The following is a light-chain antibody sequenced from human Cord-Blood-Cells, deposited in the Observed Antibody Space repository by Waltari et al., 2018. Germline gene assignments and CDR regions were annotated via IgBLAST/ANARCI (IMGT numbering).Light chain of an antibody. CDR1: QSVSSN. CDR2: GAS. CDR3: QQYNNWPFT. V-gene: IGKV3-15*01. J-gene: IGKJ3*01. Sequence: EIVMTQSPATLSVSPGERATLSCRASQSVSSNLAWYQQKPGQAPRLLIYGASTRATGIPAGFSGSGSGTEFTLTISSLQSEDFAVYDCQQYNNWPFTFGPGTKVDIK.